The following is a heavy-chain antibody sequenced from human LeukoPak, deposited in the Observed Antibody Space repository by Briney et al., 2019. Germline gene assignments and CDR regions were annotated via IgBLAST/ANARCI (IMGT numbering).Heavy chain of an antibody. CDR3: TKIQDYYYYYMDV. CDR1: GFTFINAW. D-gene: IGHD5-18*01. J-gene: IGHJ6*03. V-gene: IGHV3-15*01. CDR2: IKSKADGGTT. Sequence: PGGSLRLSCAASGFTFINAWMSWVRQAPGKGLEWVGRIKSKADGGTTDYAAPVKGRFTISRDDSENTLYLQMNSLKTEDTAVYYCTKIQDYYYYYMDVWGKGTTVTVSS.